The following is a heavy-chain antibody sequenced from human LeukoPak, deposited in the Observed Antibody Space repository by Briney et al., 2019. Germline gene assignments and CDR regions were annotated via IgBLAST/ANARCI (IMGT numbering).Heavy chain of an antibody. V-gene: IGHV4-61*02. J-gene: IGHJ4*02. D-gene: IGHD1-26*01. CDR1: GGSISSGSYY. CDR2: IYTSGST. CDR3: ARVGNIVGATTFDY. Sequence: SETLSLTCTVSGGSISSGSYYWNWIRQPAGEGLEWIGRIYTSGSTNYNPSLKSRVTISIDTSKNLFSLKLSSVTAADTAVYYCARVGNIVGATTFDYWGQGTLVTVSS.